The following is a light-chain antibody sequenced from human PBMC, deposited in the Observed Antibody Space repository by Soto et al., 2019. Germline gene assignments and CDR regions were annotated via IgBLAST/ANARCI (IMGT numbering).Light chain of an antibody. V-gene: IGKV1-13*02. CDR3: QQHDXYXLT. CDR2: DAS. J-gene: IGKJ4*01. Sequence: QLTHSPSSLSASVGDRVTISCRASQGIGSALAWYQQKPGKAPKVLIYDASTLESGVPSRFSGSGSGTEFTLTISSLQPDDFATXYXQQHDXYXLTXGGGTKVDIK. CDR1: QGIGSA.